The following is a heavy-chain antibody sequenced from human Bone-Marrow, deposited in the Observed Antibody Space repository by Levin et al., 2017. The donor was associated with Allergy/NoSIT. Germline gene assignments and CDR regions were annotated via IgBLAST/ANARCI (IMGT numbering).Heavy chain of an antibody. CDR2: ISNNGGST. D-gene: IGHD2-21*01. V-gene: IGHV3-23*01. CDR3: AKSPVIVKSISAYFDY. Sequence: PGGSLRLSCAASGFIFSHYAMSWVRQAPGKGLEWVSGISNNGGSTIYADSVKGRFTISRDDSKAMLYLQINSLRAEDTAVYYCAKSPVIVKSISAYFDYWGQGTLVTVSS. CDR1: GFIFSHYA. J-gene: IGHJ4*02.